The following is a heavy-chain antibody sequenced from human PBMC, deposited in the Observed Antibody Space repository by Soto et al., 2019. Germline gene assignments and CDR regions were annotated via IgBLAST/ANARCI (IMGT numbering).Heavy chain of an antibody. CDR3: ARAGAAADHYYYYYGMDV. D-gene: IGHD6-13*01. Sequence: SETLSLTRTVSGGSISSYYWSWIRQPPGKGLEWIGYIYYSGSTNYNPSLKSRVTISVDTSKNQFSLKLSSVTAADTAVYYCARAGAAADHYYYYYGMDVWGQGTTVTVSS. CDR1: GGSISSYY. CDR2: IYYSGST. J-gene: IGHJ6*02. V-gene: IGHV4-59*01.